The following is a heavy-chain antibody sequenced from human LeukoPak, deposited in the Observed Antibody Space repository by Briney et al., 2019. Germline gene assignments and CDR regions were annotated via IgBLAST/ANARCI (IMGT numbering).Heavy chain of an antibody. Sequence: GGSLRLSCAASGFTFSSYAMSWVRQAPGKGLEWVSGTSGSGGSTYYAGSVKGRFTISRDNSKNTLYLQMNSLRVEDTAVYYCAKNGGGQCYSHLDSWGQGTLVTVSS. V-gene: IGHV3-23*01. CDR3: AKNGGGQCYSHLDS. CDR2: TSGSGGST. D-gene: IGHD2-15*01. J-gene: IGHJ4*02. CDR1: GFTFSSYA.